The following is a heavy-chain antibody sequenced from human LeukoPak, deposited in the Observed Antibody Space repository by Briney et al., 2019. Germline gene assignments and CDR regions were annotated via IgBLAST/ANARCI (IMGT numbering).Heavy chain of an antibody. V-gene: IGHV3-23*01. CDR2: ISGSSSST. J-gene: IGHJ4*02. CDR3: GRGLLNWGTSPLGY. CDR1: GFTFSSYV. Sequence: GGSLRLSCAASGFTFSSYVMSWVRQAPGKGLEGVSAISGSSSSTYYADSVKGRFTISRDNSKNTLYLQMNSLRAEDTAVYYCGRGLLNWGTSPLGYWGQGTLVTVSS. D-gene: IGHD7-27*01.